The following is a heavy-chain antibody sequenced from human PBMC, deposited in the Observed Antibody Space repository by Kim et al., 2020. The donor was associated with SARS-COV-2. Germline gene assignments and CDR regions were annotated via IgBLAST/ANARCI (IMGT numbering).Heavy chain of an antibody. D-gene: IGHD3-10*01. J-gene: IGHJ4*02. V-gene: IGHV4-4*02. Sequence: SETLSLTCVVSGGSISSTNWWSWVRQPPGKGLEWIGEIYHSGSTNYNPSLKSRVTISVDKSKNQFSLKLSSVTAADTAVYYCARVERIVYGSGNYYSFIWGQGTLVTVSS. CDR1: GGSISSTNW. CDR2: IYHSGST. CDR3: ARVERIVYGSGNYYSFI.